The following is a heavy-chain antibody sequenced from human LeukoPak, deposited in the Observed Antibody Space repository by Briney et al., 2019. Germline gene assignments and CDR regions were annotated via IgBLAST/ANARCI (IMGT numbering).Heavy chain of an antibody. CDR1: GFTFSGFG. Sequence: TGGSLRLSCAASGFTFSGFGMHWVRQAPGKGLEWVAVVSYDGSYKDYADSVKGRFTISRDNAKNSLYLQMNSLRAEDTALYYCARGYGSGSPTYFDYWGQGTLVTVSS. CDR2: VSYDGSYK. D-gene: IGHD3-10*01. CDR3: ARGYGSGSPTYFDY. V-gene: IGHV3-30*03. J-gene: IGHJ4*02.